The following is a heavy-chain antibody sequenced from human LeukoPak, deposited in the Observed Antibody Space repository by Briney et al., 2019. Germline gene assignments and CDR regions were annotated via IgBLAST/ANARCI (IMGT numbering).Heavy chain of an antibody. V-gene: IGHV3-21*01. Sequence: PGGSLRLSCAASGFTFSSYSMNWVRQAPGKGLEWVSSISSSSSYIYYADSVKGRFTISRDNAKNSLYLQMNSLRAEDTAVYYCAREGGGGSIFWSGWNDAFDIWGQGTMVTVSS. D-gene: IGHD3-3*01. CDR1: GFTFSSYS. CDR3: AREGGGGSIFWSGWNDAFDI. J-gene: IGHJ3*02. CDR2: ISSSSSYI.